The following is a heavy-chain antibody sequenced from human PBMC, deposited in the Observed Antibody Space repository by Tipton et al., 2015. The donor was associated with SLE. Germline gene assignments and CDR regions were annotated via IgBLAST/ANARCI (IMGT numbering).Heavy chain of an antibody. J-gene: IGHJ3*02. CDR2: INHRGST. D-gene: IGHD5-24*01. CDR1: GGSFSGYY. V-gene: IGHV4-34*01. CDR3: ARKRNGMGI. Sequence: TLSLTCAVYGGSFSGYYWSWIRQPPGKGLEWLGEINHRGSTNYNPSLKGRVTISVDTSKNQFSLKLSSVTAADTAVYYCARKRNGMGIWGQGTMVTVSS.